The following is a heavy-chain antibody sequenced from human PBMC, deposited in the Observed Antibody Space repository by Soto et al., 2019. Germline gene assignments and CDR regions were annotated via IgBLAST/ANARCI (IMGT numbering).Heavy chain of an antibody. Sequence: GGSLRLSCAASGFTFSSYAMSWVRQAPGKGLEWVSAISGSGGSTYYADSVKGRFTISRDNSKNTLDLQMNSLRAEDTAVYYCAKDWGYCTNGVCHGRGGSGWRFDYWGQGTLVTVSS. CDR1: GFTFSSYA. D-gene: IGHD2-8*01. V-gene: IGHV3-23*01. J-gene: IGHJ4*02. CDR3: AKDWGYCTNGVCHGRGGSGWRFDY. CDR2: ISGSGGST.